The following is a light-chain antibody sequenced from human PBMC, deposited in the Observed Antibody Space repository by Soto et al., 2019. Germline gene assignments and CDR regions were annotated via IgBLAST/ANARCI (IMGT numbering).Light chain of an antibody. V-gene: IGKV4-1*01. CDR1: QSVLYSSNNKNY. Sequence: DIVMTQSPDSLAVSLGERATINCKSSQSVLYSSNNKNYLAWYQQKPGQPPNLLIYWASTRESGVPDRFSGSGSGTDFTLTISSLQAEDVAVYYCQQYYSTPYTFGQGTKLKIK. CDR3: QQYYSTPYT. CDR2: WAS. J-gene: IGKJ2*01.